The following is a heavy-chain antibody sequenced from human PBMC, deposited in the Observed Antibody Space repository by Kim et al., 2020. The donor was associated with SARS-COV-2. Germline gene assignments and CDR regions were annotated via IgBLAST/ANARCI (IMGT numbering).Heavy chain of an antibody. V-gene: IGHV3-21*01. CDR3: AREGVGCSSTSCSPFN. J-gene: IGHJ4*02. Sequence: SVKGRFTISRDNAKNSLYLQMNSLRAEDTAVYYCAREGVGCSSTSCSPFNWGQGTLVTVSS. D-gene: IGHD2-2*01.